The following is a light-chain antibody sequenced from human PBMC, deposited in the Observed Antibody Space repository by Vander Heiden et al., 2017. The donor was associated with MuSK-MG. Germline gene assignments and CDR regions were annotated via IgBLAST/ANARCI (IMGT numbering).Light chain of an antibody. CDR1: QSVLYSSNNKNY. V-gene: IGKV4-1*01. J-gene: IGKJ1*01. Sequence: DIVMTQSPDSLAVSLGERATINCKSSQSVLYSSNNKNYLAWYQQKPGQPPKLLIYWVSTRDSGVPDRSSASGSGTDFTLTISSLQAEDVAVYYSRQDYSTALTFGQGAKVEIK. CDR3: RQDYSTALT. CDR2: WVS.